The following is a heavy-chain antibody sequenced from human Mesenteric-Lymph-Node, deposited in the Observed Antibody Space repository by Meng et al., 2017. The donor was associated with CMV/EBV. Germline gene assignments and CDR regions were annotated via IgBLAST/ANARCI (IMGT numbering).Heavy chain of an antibody. J-gene: IGHJ4*02. D-gene: IGHD6-13*01. CDR1: GYIFATYC. CDR3: ARDQYSSSWKRANFDY. V-gene: IGHV1-2*06. CDR2: INPNTGGA. Sequence: SGYIFATYCMHCVRQAPGQGLEWMGRINPNTGGANYTQKFQGRVTMTRDTTISTDYMELSRLRSDETAVYYCARDQYSSSWKRANFDYWGQGTLVTVSS.